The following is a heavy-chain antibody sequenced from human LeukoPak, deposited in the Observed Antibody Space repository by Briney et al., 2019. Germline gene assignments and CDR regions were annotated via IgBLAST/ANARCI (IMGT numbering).Heavy chain of an antibody. Sequence: GGSLRLSCAASGFTFSSYAMSWVRQAPGKGLEWVSAISGSGGSTYYADSVKGRFTISRDNSKNTLYLQMNSLRAEDTAVYYCAKDHALAPSTSYFVYYFDYWGQGTLVTVSS. J-gene: IGHJ4*02. CDR3: AKDHALAPSTSYFVYYFDY. CDR1: GFTFSSYA. V-gene: IGHV3-23*01. CDR2: ISGSGGST. D-gene: IGHD2-2*01.